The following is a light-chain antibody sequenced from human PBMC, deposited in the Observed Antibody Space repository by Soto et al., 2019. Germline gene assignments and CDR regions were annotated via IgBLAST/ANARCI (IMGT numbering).Light chain of an antibody. Sequence: DIQLTQSPSFLSASVGDRVTITCRASQGISSYLAWYQQKPAKAPKLLIYAASTLQSGVPSRFSGSGSGTEFTLTTSSLQPEDFATFYCQQLNSYPPYTFGQGTKLEIK. CDR1: QGISSY. CDR2: AAS. V-gene: IGKV1-9*01. J-gene: IGKJ2*01. CDR3: QQLNSYPPYT.